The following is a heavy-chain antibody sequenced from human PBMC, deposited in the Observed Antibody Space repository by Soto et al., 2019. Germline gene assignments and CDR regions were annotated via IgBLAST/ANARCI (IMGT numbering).Heavy chain of an antibody. J-gene: IGHJ6*02. V-gene: IGHV1-3*01. CDR1: GYTFTSYD. Sequence: ASVKVSCKASGYTFTSYDINWVRQATGQGFEWMGWINAGNGNTKYSQKFQGRVTITRDTSASTAYMELSSLRSEDTAVYYCASEYCGGDCYSAARYGMDVWGQGTTVTVSS. D-gene: IGHD2-21*02. CDR3: ASEYCGGDCYSAARYGMDV. CDR2: INAGNGNT.